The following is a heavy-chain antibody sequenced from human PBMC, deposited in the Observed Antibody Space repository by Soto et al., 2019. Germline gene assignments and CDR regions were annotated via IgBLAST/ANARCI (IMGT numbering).Heavy chain of an antibody. CDR3: ARHFADYYDSSGDAFDI. CDR2: IYPGDSDT. CDR1: GYSFPSYW. J-gene: IGHJ3*02. D-gene: IGHD3-22*01. Sequence: SRKISCKGSGYSFPSYWIGWVRQTPGTGPEWMGIIYPGDSDTRYSPSFQGQVTSSADKSISTAYLQWSSLKASDTAMYYCARHFADYYDSSGDAFDIWGQGTMVTVSS. V-gene: IGHV5-51*01.